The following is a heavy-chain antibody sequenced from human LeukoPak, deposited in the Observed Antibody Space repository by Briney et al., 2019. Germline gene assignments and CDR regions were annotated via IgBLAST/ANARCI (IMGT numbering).Heavy chain of an antibody. V-gene: IGHV4-31*03. CDR3: AREADDSPYVVDY. D-gene: IGHD2-21*01. CDR2: IYYSGST. CDR1: GGSISSGGYY. J-gene: IGHJ4*02. Sequence: SQTLSLTCTVSGGSISSGGYYWSWIRQHPGKGLEWIGYIYYSGSTYYNPSLKSRVTISVDTSKNQFSLKLSSVTAADTAVYYCAREADDSPYVVDYWGQGTLVTVSS.